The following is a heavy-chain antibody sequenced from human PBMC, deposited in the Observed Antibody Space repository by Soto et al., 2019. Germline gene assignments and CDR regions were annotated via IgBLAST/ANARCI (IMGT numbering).Heavy chain of an antibody. CDR1: GGSISSGGYY. V-gene: IGHV4-31*03. CDR2: TYYSGST. D-gene: IGHD1-1*01. J-gene: IGHJ4*02. CDR3: ARSTRGQKYYFDY. Sequence: SETLSLTCTVSGGSISSGGYYWSWIRQHPGKGLEWIGYTYYSGSTYYNPSLKSRVTISVDTSKNQFSLKLSSVTAADTAVYYCARSTRGQKYYFDYWGQGTLVTVSS.